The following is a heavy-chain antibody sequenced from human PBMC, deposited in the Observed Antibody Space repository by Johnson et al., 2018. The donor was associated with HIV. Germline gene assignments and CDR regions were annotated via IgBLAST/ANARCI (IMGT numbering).Heavy chain of an antibody. J-gene: IGHJ3*02. CDR3: ASGVTARAPLLI. CDR1: GFTFRSYA. D-gene: IGHD6-6*01. V-gene: IGHV3-30*14. CDR2: ISYDGTNK. Sequence: QVQLVESGGGVVQPGRSLRLSCAASGFTFRSYAMHWVRQAPGKGLEWVADISYDGTNKYYADSVKGRFTISRDNSRNTVSLQMIILRPKDTAMYYCASGVTARAPLLIWGQGTMVTVSS.